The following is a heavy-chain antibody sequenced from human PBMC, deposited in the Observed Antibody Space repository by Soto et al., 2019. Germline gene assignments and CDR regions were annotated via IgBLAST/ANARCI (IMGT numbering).Heavy chain of an antibody. CDR1: GGSISSSSYY. V-gene: IGHV4-39*01. Sequence: SETLSLTCTVSGGSISSSSYYWGWIRQPPGKGLEWIGSIYYSGSTYYNPSLKSRVTISVDTSKNQFSLKLSSVTAADTVVYYFARHLMGDNRPYYYYYYYMDVWGKGTTVPVSS. CDR2: IYYSGST. CDR3: ARHLMGDNRPYYYYYYYMDV. D-gene: IGHD3-16*01. J-gene: IGHJ6*03.